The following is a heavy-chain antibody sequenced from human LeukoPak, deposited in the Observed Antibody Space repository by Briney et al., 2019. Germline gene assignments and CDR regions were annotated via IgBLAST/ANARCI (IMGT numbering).Heavy chain of an antibody. D-gene: IGHD1-1*01. J-gene: IGHJ5*02. CDR1: GLTFSSYA. V-gene: IGHV3-23*01. Sequence: QPGGSLRLSCAASGLTFSSYAMSWVRQAPGKGPEWVSDITGSGYTHYADSVKGRFTISRDNSKDTLYLQMSSLRAEDTALYYCAKGDTSGTALHWFDPWGQGTLVTVSS. CDR2: ITGSGYT. CDR3: AKGDTSGTALHWFDP.